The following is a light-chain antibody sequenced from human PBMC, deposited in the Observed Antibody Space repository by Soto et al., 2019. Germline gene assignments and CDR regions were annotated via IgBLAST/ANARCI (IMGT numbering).Light chain of an antibody. CDR1: QSISSSY. V-gene: IGKV3-20*01. CDR2: ATS. Sequence: EIVLTQSPGTLSLSPGERATLSCRTSQSISSSYLAWSQQKPGQAPRLLISATSSRATGVPDRFSGSGSGTDFTLTISRLEPEDSAVYYCHQYVTSPPAWAVGQGTKVEIK. CDR3: HQYVTSPPAWA. J-gene: IGKJ1*01.